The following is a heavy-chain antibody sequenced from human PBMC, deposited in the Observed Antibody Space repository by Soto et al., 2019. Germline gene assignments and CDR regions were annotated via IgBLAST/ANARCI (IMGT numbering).Heavy chain of an antibody. J-gene: IGHJ4*02. CDR3: ARDQGSHPGD. Sequence: QVQLQESGPGLVRPSGTLSLTCAVSGGSISGDNWWCWVRQPPGKGLEWIGEIYHSGSTNYNPSLKSRVTMSVVPSKDLFSLTLNSVTAADTAFYYCARDQGSHPGDWGQGTLVSVSS. CDR2: IYHSGST. CDR1: GGSISGDNW. D-gene: IGHD6-13*01. V-gene: IGHV4-4*02.